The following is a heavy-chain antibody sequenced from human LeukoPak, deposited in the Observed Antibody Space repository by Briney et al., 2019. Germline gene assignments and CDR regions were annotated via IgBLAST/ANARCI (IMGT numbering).Heavy chain of an antibody. CDR2: INPNSGGT. D-gene: IGHD3-9*01. J-gene: IGHJ5*02. CDR3: ARVLYPTQYYDILTGYYS. V-gene: IGHV1-2*02. CDR1: GYTFTGYY. Sequence: ASVKVSCKASGYTFTGYYMHWVRQAPGHGLEWMGWINPNSGGTNYAQKFQGRVTMTRDTSISTAYMELSRLRSDDTAVYYCARVLYPTQYYDILTGYYSWGQGTLVTVSS.